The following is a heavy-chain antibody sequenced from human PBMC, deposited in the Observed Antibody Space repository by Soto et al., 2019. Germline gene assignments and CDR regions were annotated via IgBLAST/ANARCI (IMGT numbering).Heavy chain of an antibody. Sequence: SETLSLTCAVSGGSISSGGYSWSWIRQPPGKGLEWIGYIYHSGSTYYNPSLRSRVTISVDRSKNQFPLKLSSVTAADTAVYYCARGGYCISTSCYSDGMDVWGQGTTVTVSS. J-gene: IGHJ6*02. CDR1: GGSISSGGYS. D-gene: IGHD2-2*01. CDR3: ARGGYCISTSCYSDGMDV. CDR2: IYHSGST. V-gene: IGHV4-30-2*01.